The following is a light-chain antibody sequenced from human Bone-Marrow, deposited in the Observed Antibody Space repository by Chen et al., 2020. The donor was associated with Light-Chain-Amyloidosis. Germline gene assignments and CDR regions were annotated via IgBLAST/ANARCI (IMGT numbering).Light chain of an antibody. V-gene: IGLV6-57*01. J-gene: IGLJ3*02. Sequence: NFMLTQPHSVSESPGKTVIISCTRSSGSITTNYVQWYQQRPGSSPTTVIYDDDQRPAGVPDRFSGSIDMSSNSASLTISGLKTEEEAYYYCQSYQGSSQGVFGGGTKLTVL. CDR1: SGSITTNY. CDR2: DDD. CDR3: QSYQGSSQGV.